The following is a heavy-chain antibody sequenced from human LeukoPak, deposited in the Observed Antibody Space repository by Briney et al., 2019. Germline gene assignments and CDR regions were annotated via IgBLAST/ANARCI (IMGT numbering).Heavy chain of an antibody. CDR3: ARVRLPRYCSSTSCWFYRDYFDY. J-gene: IGHJ4*02. CDR1: GGSFSGYY. D-gene: IGHD2-2*01. Sequence: SETLSLTCAVYGGSFSGYYWSWIHQPPGKGLEWIGEINHSGSTNYNPSLKSRVTISVDTSKNQFSLKLSSVTAADTAVYYCARVRLPRYCSSTSCWFYRDYFDYWGQGTLVTVSS. CDR2: INHSGST. V-gene: IGHV4-34*01.